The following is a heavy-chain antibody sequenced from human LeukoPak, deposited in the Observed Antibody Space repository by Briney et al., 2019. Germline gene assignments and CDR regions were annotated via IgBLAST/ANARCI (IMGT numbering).Heavy chain of an antibody. V-gene: IGHV4-61*02. CDR2: IYTSGST. D-gene: IGHD3-22*01. J-gene: IGHJ4*02. CDR3: ARGSGYLLDRDY. Sequence: PSQTLSLTCTVSGGSISSGSYYWSWIRQPAGKGLEWIGRIYTSGSTNYNPSLKSRVTISVDTSKNQFSLKLSSVTAADTAVYYCARGSGYLLDRDYWGQGTLLTVSS. CDR1: GGSISSGSYY.